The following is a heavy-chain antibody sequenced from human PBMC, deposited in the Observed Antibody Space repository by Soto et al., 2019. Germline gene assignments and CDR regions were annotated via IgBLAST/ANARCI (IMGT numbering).Heavy chain of an antibody. J-gene: IGHJ6*03. Sequence: GGSLRLSCAASGFTFSSYGMHWVRQAPGKGLEWVAVIWYDGSNKYYADSVKGRFTISRDNSKNTLYLQMNSLRAEDTAVYYCARDRMDIVVVPAADYYYYYYMDVWGKGTTVTVSS. CDR1: GFTFSSYG. CDR3: ARDRMDIVVVPAADYYYYYYMDV. D-gene: IGHD2-2*03. CDR2: IWYDGSNK. V-gene: IGHV3-33*01.